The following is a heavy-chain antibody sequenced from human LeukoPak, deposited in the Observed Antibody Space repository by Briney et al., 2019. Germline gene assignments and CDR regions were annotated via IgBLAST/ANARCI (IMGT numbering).Heavy chain of an antibody. CDR1: GGTFSSYA. CDR2: IIPIFGTA. J-gene: IGHJ3*02. D-gene: IGHD1-26*01. Sequence: SVKVSCKASGGTFSSYAISWVRQAPGQGLEWTGGIIPIFGTANYAQKFQGRVTITTDESTSTAYMELSSLRSEDTAVYYCARARRQGAAPAFDIWGQGTMVTASS. V-gene: IGHV1-69*05. CDR3: ARARRQGAAPAFDI.